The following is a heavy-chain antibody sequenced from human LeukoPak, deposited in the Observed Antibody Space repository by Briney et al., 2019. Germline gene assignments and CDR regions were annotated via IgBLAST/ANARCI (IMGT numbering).Heavy chain of an antibody. CDR2: INPNSGGT. CDR1: GYTFTGYY. V-gene: IGHV1-2*02. D-gene: IGHD6-19*01. J-gene: IGHJ4*02. Sequence: GASVKVSCKASGYTFTGYYMHWVRQAPGQGLEWMGWINPNSGGTNYAQKCQGRVTMTRDTSISTAYMELSRLRSDDTAVYYCARGLGSSGHATGNWGQGTLVTVSS. CDR3: ARGLGSSGHATGN.